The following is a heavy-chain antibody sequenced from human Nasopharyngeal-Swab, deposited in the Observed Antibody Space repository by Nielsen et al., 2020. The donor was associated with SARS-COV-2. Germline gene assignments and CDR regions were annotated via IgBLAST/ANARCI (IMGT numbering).Heavy chain of an antibody. Sequence: SETLSLTCAVYGGSFSGYYWSWIRQPPGKGLEWIGEINHSGSTNYNPSLKSRVTISVGTSKNQFSLKLSSVTAADTAVYYCAGGKYQLLFDYYYGMDVWGQGTTVTVSS. V-gene: IGHV4-34*01. D-gene: IGHD2-2*01. CDR3: AGGKYQLLFDYYYGMDV. CDR1: GGSFSGYY. J-gene: IGHJ6*02. CDR2: INHSGST.